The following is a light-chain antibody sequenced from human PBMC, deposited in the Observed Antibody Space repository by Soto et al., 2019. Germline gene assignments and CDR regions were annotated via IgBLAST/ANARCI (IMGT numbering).Light chain of an antibody. CDR1: QDINGR. Sequence: EIQMTPSHSSLSASIGDRFTITCRASQDINGRLNWYQQTRGRVPKLLIYGASNLESGVPSRFSGSGSGTDFTLTISGLQPEDFASYYCQQCYSPPLSLGGGTKVDIK. CDR3: QQCYSPPLS. CDR2: GAS. J-gene: IGKJ4*01. V-gene: IGKV1-39*01.